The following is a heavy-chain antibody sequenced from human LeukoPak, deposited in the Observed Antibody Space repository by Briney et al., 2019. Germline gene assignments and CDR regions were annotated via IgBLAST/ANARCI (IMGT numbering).Heavy chain of an antibody. Sequence: GGSLRLSCAASGFTFSSYSMNWVRQAPGKGLEWVSYFSSSSSTIYYADSVKGRFTISRYNANNTLYLQMNSLRDEDTGVYYCARDNYYYDSRGYPDYWGPGTLVTVSS. CDR1: GFTFSSYS. CDR2: FSSSSSTI. J-gene: IGHJ4*02. CDR3: ARDNYYYDSRGYPDY. V-gene: IGHV3-48*02. D-gene: IGHD3-22*01.